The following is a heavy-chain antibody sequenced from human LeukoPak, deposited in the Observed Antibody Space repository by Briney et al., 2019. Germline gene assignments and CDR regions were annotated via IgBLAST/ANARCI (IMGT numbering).Heavy chain of an antibody. V-gene: IGHV4-59*01. CDR2: IYYSGST. CDR3: ARDSSYSSGWYWNV. D-gene: IGHD6-19*01. Sequence: SETLSLTCTVSGGSISSYYWSWIRQPPGKGLEWIGYIYYSGSTNYNPSLKSRVTISVDTSKNQFSLKLSSVTAADTAVYYCARDSSYSSGWYWNVWGQGTTVTVSS. CDR1: GGSISSYY. J-gene: IGHJ6*02.